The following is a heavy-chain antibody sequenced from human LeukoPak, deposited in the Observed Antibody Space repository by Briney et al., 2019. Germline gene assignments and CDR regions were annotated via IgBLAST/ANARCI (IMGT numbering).Heavy chain of an antibody. CDR1: GFTFSSRW. J-gene: IGHJ3*02. CDR3: ASDDSYAFDI. D-gene: IGHD2-21*01. Sequence: GGSLRLSCAASGFTFSSRWMHWVRQAPGKGLVWVSHVNSDESSTNYADSVKGRFTISRDNTKNTRYLQMNSLRAEDTAVYYCASDDSYAFDIWGQGTMVTVSS. V-gene: IGHV3-74*01. CDR2: VNSDESST.